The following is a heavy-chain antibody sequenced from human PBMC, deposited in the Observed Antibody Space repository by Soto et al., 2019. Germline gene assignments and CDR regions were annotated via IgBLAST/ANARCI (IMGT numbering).Heavy chain of an antibody. D-gene: IGHD2-2*01. Sequence: QLQLQESGTGLVKPSETLSLTCTVSGGSISSPSSYWGWIRQPPGKGLEWIGSKYYSGSTYYNPSLKSRVTISVDMSKNQFSLELNSVTAADTAVFYCVIMPGYWGQGTLVTVSS. CDR2: KYYSGST. V-gene: IGHV4-39*01. CDR3: VIMPGY. CDR1: GGSISSPSSY. J-gene: IGHJ4*02.